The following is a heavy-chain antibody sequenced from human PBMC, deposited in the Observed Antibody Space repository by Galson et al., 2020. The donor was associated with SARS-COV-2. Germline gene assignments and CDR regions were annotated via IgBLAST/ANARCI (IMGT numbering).Heavy chain of an antibody. D-gene: IGHD4-17*01. V-gene: IGHV4-59*08. CDR3: ARHGRGGDYASRAFDI. CDR2: ISYSGST. Sequence: TSETLSLTCSVSGGSISSFYWSWIRQPPGKGLECIGYISYSGSTNYNPSLKSRVTISLDTSKNQFSLKLSSVTATDTAVYYCARHGRGGDYASRAFDIWGQGTMVTVSS. CDR1: GGSISSFY. J-gene: IGHJ3*02.